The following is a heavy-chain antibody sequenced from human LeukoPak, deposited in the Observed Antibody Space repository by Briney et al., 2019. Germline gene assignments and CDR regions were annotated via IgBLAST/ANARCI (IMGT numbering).Heavy chain of an antibody. CDR2: ISSSSSYI. J-gene: IGHJ4*02. CDR3: ARDGQWLVREGFDY. V-gene: IGHV3-21*01. Sequence: PGGSLRLSCAASGFTFSSYSMNWVRQAPGKGLEGVSSISSSSSYIYYADSVKGRCTISRDNAKSSLYLQMNSLRAEDTAVYYCARDGQWLVREGFDYWGQGTLVTVSS. D-gene: IGHD6-19*01. CDR1: GFTFSSYS.